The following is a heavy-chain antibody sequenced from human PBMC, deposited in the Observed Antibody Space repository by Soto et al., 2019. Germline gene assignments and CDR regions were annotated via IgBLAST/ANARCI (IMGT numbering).Heavy chain of an antibody. V-gene: IGHV4-34*01. CDR3: ARHRHTAMPNFDY. CDR2: INHSGST. Sequence: PSETLSLTCAVYGGSFSGYYWSWIRQPPGKGLEWIGEINHSGSTNYNPSLKSRVTISVDTSKNQFSLKLSSVTAADTAVYYCARHRHTAMPNFDYWGQGTLVTVSS. CDR1: GGSFSGYY. J-gene: IGHJ4*02. D-gene: IGHD5-18*01.